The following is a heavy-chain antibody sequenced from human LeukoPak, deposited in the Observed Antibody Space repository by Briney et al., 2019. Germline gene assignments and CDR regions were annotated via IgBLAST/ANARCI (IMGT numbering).Heavy chain of an antibody. CDR2: FDPEDGET. J-gene: IGHJ6*02. D-gene: IGHD3-10*01. CDR1: GYTLTELS. CDR3: ATGASITMVRRVNYYYYYGMDV. Sequence: ASVKVSCKVSGYTLTELSMHWVRQAPGKGLEWMGGFDPEDGETIYAQKFQGRVTMTEDTSTDTAYMELSSLRSEDTAVYYCATGASITMVRRVNYYYYYGMDVWGQGTTVTVSS. V-gene: IGHV1-24*01.